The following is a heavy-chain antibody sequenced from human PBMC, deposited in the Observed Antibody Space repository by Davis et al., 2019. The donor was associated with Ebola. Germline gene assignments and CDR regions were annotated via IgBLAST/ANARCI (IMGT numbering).Heavy chain of an antibody. CDR3: ARDPELVVTGGGWHFDL. Sequence: GESLKISCAASGFTFSSYSMNWVRQAPGKGLERVSFISSSSKYIYYTDSVKVRFTISRDNAKNSVYLEMNSLRAEDTAVYYCARDPELVVTGGGWHFDLWGRGTLVTVSS. D-gene: IGHD2-21*02. V-gene: IGHV3-21*01. J-gene: IGHJ2*01. CDR2: ISSSSKYI. CDR1: GFTFSSYS.